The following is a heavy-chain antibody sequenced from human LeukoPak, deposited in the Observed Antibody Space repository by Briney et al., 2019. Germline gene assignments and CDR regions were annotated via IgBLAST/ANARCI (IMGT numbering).Heavy chain of an antibody. V-gene: IGHV1-2*06. CDR1: GYTFTGYY. D-gene: IGHD3-3*01. Sequence: ASVKVSCKASGYTFTGYYIHWVRQAPGQGLEWMGRINPNNGGTNYAQKFQGRVTMTRDTSISTAYMELSGLSSDDTAVYYCAREDTTGDFWSGYLFDYWGQGTLVTVSS. J-gene: IGHJ4*02. CDR3: AREDTTGDFWSGYLFDY. CDR2: INPNNGGT.